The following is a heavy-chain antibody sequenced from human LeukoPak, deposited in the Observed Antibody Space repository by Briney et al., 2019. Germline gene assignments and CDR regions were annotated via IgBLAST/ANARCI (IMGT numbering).Heavy chain of an antibody. CDR3: ARPFQPVGGNSLGVVDY. Sequence: GESLKISCKGSGYSFTSCWIGWVRQMPGKGLEWMGIIYPGDSDTRYSPSFQGQVTISADKSISTAYLQWSSLKASDTAMYYCARPFQPVGGNSLGVVDYWGQGTLVTVSS. CDR2: IYPGDSDT. D-gene: IGHD4-23*01. J-gene: IGHJ4*02. CDR1: GYSFTSCW. V-gene: IGHV5-51*01.